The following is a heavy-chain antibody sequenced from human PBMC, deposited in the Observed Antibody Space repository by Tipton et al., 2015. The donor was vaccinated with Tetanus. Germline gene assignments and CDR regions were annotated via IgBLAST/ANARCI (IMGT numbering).Heavy chain of an antibody. D-gene: IGHD6-13*01. CDR3: ARDTVRQQVGGAQWYYLGMDV. CDR1: GFTFSSYA. CDR2: ISYDGSHK. Sequence: SLRLSCAASGFTFSSYAMHWVRQAPGKGLEWVAVISYDGSHKYYADSVKGRFTISRDSSKNTVYLEMNSLRAEDTAVYYCARDTVRQQVGGAQWYYLGMDVWGQGTTVTVSS. V-gene: IGHV3-30*03. J-gene: IGHJ6*02.